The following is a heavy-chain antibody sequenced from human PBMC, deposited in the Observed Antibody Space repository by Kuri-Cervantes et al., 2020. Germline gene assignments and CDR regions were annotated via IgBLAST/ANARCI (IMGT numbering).Heavy chain of an antibody. V-gene: IGHV1-18*01. CDR2: ISAYNGNT. J-gene: IGHJ6*02. D-gene: IGHD5-18*01. Sequence: ASVKVSCKASGYTFTSYGISWVRQAPGQGLEWMGWISAYNGNTNYAQKLRGRVTMTRDTSTSTVYMELSSLRSEDTAVYYCARDLGGYSYGDYYYGMDVWGQGTTVTVSS. CDR3: ARDLGGYSYGDYYYGMDV. CDR1: GYTFTSYG.